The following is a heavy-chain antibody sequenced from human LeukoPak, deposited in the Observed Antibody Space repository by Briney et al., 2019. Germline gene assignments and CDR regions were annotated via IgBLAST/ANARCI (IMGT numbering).Heavy chain of an antibody. J-gene: IGHJ4*02. V-gene: IGHV3-23*01. Sequence: GGSLRLSCAASGFTFSSYAMSWVRQAPGKGLEWVSAISGSGGSTYYADSVKGRFTISRDNSKNTLYLQMNSLRAEDTAVYYCAKDKRECSSTSCYSIFAYWGQGTLVTASS. CDR1: GFTFSSYA. CDR3: AKDKRECSSTSCYSIFAY. CDR2: ISGSGGST. D-gene: IGHD2-2*01.